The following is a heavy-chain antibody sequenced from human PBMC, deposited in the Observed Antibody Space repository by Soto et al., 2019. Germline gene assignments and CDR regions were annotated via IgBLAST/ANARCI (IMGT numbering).Heavy chain of an antibody. CDR1: GYTFTSYA. CDR3: ARSAAPDIDAFDI. V-gene: IGHV1-3*01. CDR2: INAGNGNT. Sequence: ASVKVSCKASGYTFTSYAMHWVRQAPGQRLEWMGWINAGNGNTKYSQKFQGRVTITRDTSASTAYMELSSLRSEDTAVYYCARSAAPDIDAFDIWGQGTMVTVSS. D-gene: IGHD2-15*01. J-gene: IGHJ3*02.